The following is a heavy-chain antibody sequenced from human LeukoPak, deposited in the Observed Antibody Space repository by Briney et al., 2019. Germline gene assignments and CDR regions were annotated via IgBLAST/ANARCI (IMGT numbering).Heavy chain of an antibody. CDR2: IYHSGST. Sequence: PSETLSLTCAVSGYSISSGDYWGWIRQPPGKGLDWIGSIYHSGSTYYNSSLKSRVTISVDTSKNQFSLKLSSVTAADTAMYYCARARSIFEVARGAFDIWGQGTMVTVSS. V-gene: IGHV4-38-2*01. CDR1: GYSISSGDY. J-gene: IGHJ3*02. CDR3: ARARSIFEVARGAFDI. D-gene: IGHD3-3*01.